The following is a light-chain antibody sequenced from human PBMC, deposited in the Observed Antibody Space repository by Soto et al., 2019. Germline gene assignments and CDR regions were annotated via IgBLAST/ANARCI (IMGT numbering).Light chain of an antibody. Sequence: DIVLTQSPAIFSLSTCERSTLSCRASQSVSSSLAWYQQKPGQAPRLLIFGASTRATGIPARFSGSGSGTEFTLTISSLQSEDFAVYYCQQYGSSPITFGQGTRLEL. J-gene: IGKJ5*01. CDR3: QQYGSSPIT. CDR1: QSVSSS. V-gene: IGKV3-15*01. CDR2: GAS.